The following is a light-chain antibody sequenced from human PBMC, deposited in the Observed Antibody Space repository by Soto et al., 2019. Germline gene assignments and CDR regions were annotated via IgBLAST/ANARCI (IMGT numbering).Light chain of an antibody. Sequence: EIVMTQSPDTLYVSPGEGATLSCRASQSVRTKLAWYQQKAGQAPRLLIYGASTRATGIPDRFSGGGSGTEFTLTISSLQSEDFAVYYCQQYNNWPPITFGQGTRLEIK. CDR3: QQYNNWPPIT. J-gene: IGKJ5*01. CDR1: QSVRTK. V-gene: IGKV3-15*01. CDR2: GAS.